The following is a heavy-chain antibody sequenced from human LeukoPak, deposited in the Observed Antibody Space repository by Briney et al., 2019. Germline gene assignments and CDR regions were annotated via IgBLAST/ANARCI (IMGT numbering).Heavy chain of an antibody. D-gene: IGHD3-16*02. CDR3: VRDGTIVPFDY. V-gene: IGHV3-30-3*01. J-gene: IGHJ4*02. CDR1: GFTFSSYA. Sequence: GGSLRLSCAASGFTFSSYAMHWVRQAPGKGLEWVAVISYDGSNKYYADSVKGRFTISRDNAKNTLYLEMSSLREDDTAVYYCVRDGTIVPFDYWGQGTLVTVSS. CDR2: ISYDGSNK.